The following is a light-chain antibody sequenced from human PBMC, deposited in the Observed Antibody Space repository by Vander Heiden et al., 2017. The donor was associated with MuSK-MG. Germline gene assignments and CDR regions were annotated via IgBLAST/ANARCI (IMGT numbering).Light chain of an antibody. J-gene: IGKJ3*01. CDR2: LGS. V-gene: IGKV2-28*01. CDR1: QSLLHSNGYNY. CDR3: RQALQTPFT. Sequence: DIVMTQSPLSLPVTPGEPASISCRSSQSLLHSNGYNYLDWYLQKPGQSPQLLIYLGSYRASGVPDRFSGSGSGTDFTLKISRVEAEDVGVYYCRQALQTPFTFGHGTTVDIK.